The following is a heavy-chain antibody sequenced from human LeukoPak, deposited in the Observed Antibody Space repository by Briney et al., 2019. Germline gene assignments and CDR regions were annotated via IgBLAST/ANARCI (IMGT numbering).Heavy chain of an antibody. Sequence: ASVKVSCKASGYGFTGYYIHWVRQAPGQGLEWMGWINPNNGGTNQVQKFQGRVTMTRDTSINTAYMELSSLRSDDTAVYYCAREQLELRGTDSYYYLDVWSKGTTVTVSS. D-gene: IGHD1-1*01. J-gene: IGHJ6*03. CDR2: INPNNGGT. V-gene: IGHV1-2*02. CDR3: AREQLELRGTDSYYYLDV. CDR1: GYGFTGYY.